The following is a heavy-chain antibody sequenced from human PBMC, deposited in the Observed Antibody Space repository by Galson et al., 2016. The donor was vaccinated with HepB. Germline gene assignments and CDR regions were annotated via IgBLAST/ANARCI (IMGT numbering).Heavy chain of an antibody. CDR1: GFTFSSSG. CDR3: AKNLLFLTSSGLRYHGMDV. V-gene: IGHV3-23*01. CDR2: ISASGGDT. J-gene: IGHJ6*02. Sequence: SLRLSCAASGFTFSSSGMSWVRQAPKGLEWVSAISASGGDTYYEHSVRGRFTISRDNSKNTLSLQMDNLRAEDSAVYYCAKNLLFLTSSGLRYHGMDVWGQGTTVTVSS. D-gene: IGHD3-16*01.